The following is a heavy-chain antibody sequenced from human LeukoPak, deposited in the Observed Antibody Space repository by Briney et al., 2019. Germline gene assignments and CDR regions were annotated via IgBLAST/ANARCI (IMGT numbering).Heavy chain of an antibody. CDR1: GGSISSSNW. D-gene: IGHD4-23*01. CDR2: IYHSGST. Sequence: SSGTLSLTCAVSGGSISSSNWWSWVRQPPGKGLEWIGEIYHSGSTNYNPSLKSRVTISVDTSKNQFSLKLSSVTAADTAVYYCARDSRGKMKGFDPWGQGTLVTVSS. V-gene: IGHV4-4*02. J-gene: IGHJ5*02. CDR3: ARDSRGKMKGFDP.